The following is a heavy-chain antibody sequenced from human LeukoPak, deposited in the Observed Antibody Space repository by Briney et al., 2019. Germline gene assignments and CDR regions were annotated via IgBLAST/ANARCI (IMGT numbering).Heavy chain of an antibody. CDR1: GGSISSSSYY. J-gene: IGHJ3*02. Sequence: SETLSLTCTVSGGSISSSSYYWGWIRQPPGKGLEWIGSIYYSGSTYYNPSLKSRVTISVDTSKNQFSLKLSSVTAADTAVCYCARPAVGIWGQGTMVTASS. CDR3: ARPAVGI. V-gene: IGHV4-39*01. D-gene: IGHD4-23*01. CDR2: IYYSGST.